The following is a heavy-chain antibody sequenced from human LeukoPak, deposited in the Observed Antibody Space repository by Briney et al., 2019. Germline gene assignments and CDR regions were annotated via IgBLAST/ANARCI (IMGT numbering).Heavy chain of an antibody. CDR1: GFTFGSFA. J-gene: IGHJ4*02. V-gene: IGHV3-7*03. D-gene: IGHD6-19*01. CDR3: AKIARLVSYLDY. CDR2: INQGGSEK. Sequence: PGGSLRLSCAASGFTFGSFAMTWVRQAPGKGLEWVANINQGGSEKYFVDSVKGRFTISRDNAKNSLYLQMNSLGAEDTAVYYCAKIARLVSYLDYWGQGILVTVSS.